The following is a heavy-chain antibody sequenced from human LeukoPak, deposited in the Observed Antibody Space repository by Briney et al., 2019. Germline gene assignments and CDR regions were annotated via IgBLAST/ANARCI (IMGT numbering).Heavy chain of an antibody. D-gene: IGHD2-15*01. CDR3: AAAVVAATRSLMDV. V-gene: IGHV3-48*01. CDR2: ISSSSSTI. J-gene: IGHJ6*03. CDR1: GFTFSGSA. Sequence: PGGSLRLSCAASGFTFSGSAMHWVRQAPGKGLEWVSYISSSSSTIYYADSVKGRFTISRDNAKNSLYLQMNSLRAEDTAVYYCAAAVVAATRSLMDVWGKGTTVTVSS.